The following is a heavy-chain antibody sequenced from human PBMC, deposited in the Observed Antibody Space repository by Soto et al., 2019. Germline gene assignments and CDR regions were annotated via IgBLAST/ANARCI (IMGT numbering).Heavy chain of an antibody. CDR2: ISWDGGST. CDR3: AKDMGRASVTQSRGFDY. Sequence: GGSLRLSCAASGFTFDDYTMHWVRQAPEKGLEWVSLISWDGGSTYYADSVKGRFTISRDNSKNSLYLQMNSLRTEDTALYYCAKDMGRASVTQSRGFDYWGQGTLVTVSS. V-gene: IGHV3-43*01. D-gene: IGHD3-10*01. CDR1: GFTFDDYT. J-gene: IGHJ4*02.